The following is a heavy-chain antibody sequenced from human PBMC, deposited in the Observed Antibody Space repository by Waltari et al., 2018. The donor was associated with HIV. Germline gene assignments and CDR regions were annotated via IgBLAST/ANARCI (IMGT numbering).Heavy chain of an antibody. V-gene: IGHV3-48*03. CDR3: ASSRLTSHYFDY. J-gene: IGHJ4*02. Sequence: EVQLVESGGGLVQPGGSLRISCAASGFTFSSYEMNWVRQAPGKGLGVVSYISSSGSTIYYADAVKGRFTISRDNAKNSLYLQMNSLRAEDTAVYYCASSRLTSHYFDYWGQGTLVTVSS. CDR1: GFTFSSYE. CDR2: ISSSGSTI. D-gene: IGHD2-2*01.